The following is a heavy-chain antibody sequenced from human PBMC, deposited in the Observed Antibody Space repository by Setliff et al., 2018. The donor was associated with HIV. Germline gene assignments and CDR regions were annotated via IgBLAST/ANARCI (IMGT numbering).Heavy chain of an antibody. J-gene: IGHJ5*02. CDR3: ARGVQAQVVLMSYVKGRFDP. CDR2: IYHSEYT. V-gene: IGHV4-4*02. D-gene: IGHD2-8*01. Sequence: NPSETLSLTCAVSGGSISSDNWWTWVRQPPGKGLEWIGEIYHSEYTNYNASLKSRVSMSVDKSKNQFSLKLISLTAADTAKYFCARGVQAQVVLMSYVKGRFDPWGQGTQVTVSS. CDR1: GGSISSDNW.